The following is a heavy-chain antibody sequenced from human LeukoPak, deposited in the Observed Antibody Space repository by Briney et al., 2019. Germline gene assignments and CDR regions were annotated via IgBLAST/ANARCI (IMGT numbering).Heavy chain of an antibody. CDR3: ARHRGYCSSTSCYPYYFDY. V-gene: IGHV3-66*04. J-gene: IGHJ4*02. CDR1: GFTVSSNY. CDR2: IYSVGST. D-gene: IGHD2-2*01. Sequence: PGGSLRLSCAASGFTVSSNYMSWVRQAPGKGLEWVSVIYSVGSTYYADSAKGRFTISRDNSKNTLYLQMNSLRAEDTAVYYCARHRGYCSSTSCYPYYFDYWGQGTLVTVSS.